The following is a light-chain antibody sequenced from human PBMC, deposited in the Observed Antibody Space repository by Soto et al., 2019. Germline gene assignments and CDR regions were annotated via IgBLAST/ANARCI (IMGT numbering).Light chain of an antibody. J-gene: IGKJ2*01. Sequence: DTVLTQSPVTLSVSPGDSAIFYCRASETVLKKLAWYQQKPGQPPRLLIYGASIRATGIPDRFAGDGSGTEFTLTINSLQSEDFGVYYCQQYCGWPPSYTFGQGTQLEI. V-gene: IGKV3-15*01. CDR2: GAS. CDR1: ETVLKK. CDR3: QQYCGWPPSYT.